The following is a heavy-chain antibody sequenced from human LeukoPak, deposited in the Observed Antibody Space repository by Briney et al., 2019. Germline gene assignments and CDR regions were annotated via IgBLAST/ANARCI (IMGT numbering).Heavy chain of an antibody. V-gene: IGHV1-18*04. D-gene: IGHD2-15*01. CDR2: ISAYNGNT. CDR3: ARAPYCSGGSCPPPDWFDP. CDR1: GYTFTIYG. Sequence: ASVTVSFTASGYTFTIYGISWVRQAPGQGLEWMGWISAYNGNTNYAQKLQGRVTMTTDTSTSTAYMELRSLRSDDTAVYYCARAPYCSGGSCPPPDWFDPWGQGTLVTVSS. J-gene: IGHJ5*02.